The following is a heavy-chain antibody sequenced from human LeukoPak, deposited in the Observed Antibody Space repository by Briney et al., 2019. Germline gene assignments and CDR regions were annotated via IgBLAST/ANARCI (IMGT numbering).Heavy chain of an antibody. Sequence: SVKVSCKASGGTFSSYAISWVRQAPGQGLEWMGGIIPIFGTANYAQKFQGRVTITADKSTSTAYMELSSLRSEDTAVYYCARSYTGYSSSWWHYYYMDVWGKGTTVTVSS. J-gene: IGHJ6*03. CDR1: GGTFSSYA. CDR3: ARSYTGYSSSWWHYYYMDV. CDR2: IIPIFGTA. V-gene: IGHV1-69*06. D-gene: IGHD6-13*01.